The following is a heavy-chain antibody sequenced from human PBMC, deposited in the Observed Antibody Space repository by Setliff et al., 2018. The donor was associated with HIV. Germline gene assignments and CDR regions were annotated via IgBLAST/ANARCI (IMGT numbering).Heavy chain of an antibody. V-gene: IGHV4-31*03. CDR2: VYYTGTT. CDR1: GVSVSSGGYY. Sequence: SETLSLTCTVSGVSVSSGGYYWSWIRQHPGKGLEWIGYVYYTGTTYFNPSLKSRITISVDTSKNQSSLKLGFVTAADTAVYYCARGESTTWDLAEYFQHWGHGTLVTVSS. CDR3: ARGESTTWDLAEYFQH. J-gene: IGHJ1*01. D-gene: IGHD2-2*01.